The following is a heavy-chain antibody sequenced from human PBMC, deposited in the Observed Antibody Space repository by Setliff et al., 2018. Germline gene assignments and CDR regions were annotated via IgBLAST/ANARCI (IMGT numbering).Heavy chain of an antibody. Sequence: GASVKVSCKASGYTFRSYAMNWVRQAPGQGLEWMGWINTNTGNPTYAQGFTGRFVFSLDTSVSTTYLQISSLKAEDTAVYYCARAYCGGDCYNRQLEYFQHWGQGTLVTVSS. V-gene: IGHV7-4-1*02. CDR3: ARAYCGGDCYNRQLEYFQH. D-gene: IGHD2-21*02. CDR2: INTNTGNP. CDR1: GYTFRSYA. J-gene: IGHJ1*01.